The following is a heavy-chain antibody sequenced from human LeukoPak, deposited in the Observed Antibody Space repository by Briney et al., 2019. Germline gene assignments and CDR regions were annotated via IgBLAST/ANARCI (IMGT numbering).Heavy chain of an antibody. D-gene: IGHD1/OR15-1a*01. J-gene: IGHJ4*02. Sequence: ASVKVSCKASGYTFISYAMHWVRQAPGQRLEWMASINGGNGYTKYSQKFQGRVTITRDTSASTVYMELSSLRSEDTAVYYCARDAVTGTNYYFDYWGQGALVTVSS. V-gene: IGHV1-3*01. CDR1: GYTFISYA. CDR3: ARDAVTGTNYYFDY. CDR2: INGGNGYT.